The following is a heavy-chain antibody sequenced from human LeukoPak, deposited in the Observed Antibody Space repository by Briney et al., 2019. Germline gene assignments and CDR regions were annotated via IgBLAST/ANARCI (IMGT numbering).Heavy chain of an antibody. D-gene: IGHD6-19*01. Sequence: PGGSLRLSCAASGFTFSSYEMNWVRQAPGKGLERVSYISSSGGTIYYADSVKGRFTISGDNAKNSVYLQMNSLRAEDTAVYYCARDYIRGRAVAAFHYWGQGTLVTVSS. J-gene: IGHJ4*02. CDR3: ARDYIRGRAVAAFHY. V-gene: IGHV3-48*03. CDR1: GFTFSSYE. CDR2: ISSSGGTI.